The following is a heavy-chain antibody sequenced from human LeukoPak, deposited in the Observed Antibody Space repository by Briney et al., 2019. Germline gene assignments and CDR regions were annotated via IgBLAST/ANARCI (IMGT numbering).Heavy chain of an antibody. D-gene: IGHD3-3*01. V-gene: IGHV1-46*01. CDR1: GYIFTSYY. Sequence: ASVKVSCKASGYIFTSYYMHWVRQAPGQGLEWMGIINPSGGSTTYAQKFQGRVTITRDTSASTAYMELSSLRSEDMAVYYCARSFGVGAFDIWGQGTMVTVSS. J-gene: IGHJ3*02. CDR3: ARSFGVGAFDI. CDR2: INPSGGST.